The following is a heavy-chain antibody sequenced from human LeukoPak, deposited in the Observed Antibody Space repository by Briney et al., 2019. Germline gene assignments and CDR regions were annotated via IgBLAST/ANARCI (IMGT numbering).Heavy chain of an antibody. Sequence: PSETLSLTCAVYGGPFSNYYWSWIRQPPGKELEWIGEINHSGSTIYNPSLKSRVTISVDTSKTQFSLKLSSVTAADTAVYYCASSTILLNTVTTRWGQGTLVTVSS. D-gene: IGHD4-17*01. V-gene: IGHV4-34*01. J-gene: IGHJ4*02. CDR2: INHSGST. CDR1: GGPFSNYY. CDR3: ASSTILLNTVTTR.